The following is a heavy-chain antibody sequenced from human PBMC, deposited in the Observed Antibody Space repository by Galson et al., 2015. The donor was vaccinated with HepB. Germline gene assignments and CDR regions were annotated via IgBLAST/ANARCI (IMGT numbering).Heavy chain of an antibody. CDR3: ANVDTAPWNY. J-gene: IGHJ4*02. D-gene: IGHD5-18*01. Sequence: LRLSCAASGFTFSDYAMHWVRQAPGEGLEWVAIISYDGNTEYYADSVKGRSTISRDNSKNMLYLQLNSLRPDDSAVYYCANVDTAPWNYWGQGTLVTVSS. CDR2: ISYDGNTE. V-gene: IGHV3-30*18. CDR1: GFTFSDYA.